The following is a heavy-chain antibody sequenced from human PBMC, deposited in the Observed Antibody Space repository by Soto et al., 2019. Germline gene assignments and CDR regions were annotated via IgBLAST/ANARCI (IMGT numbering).Heavy chain of an antibody. CDR1: GFTFSSYG. CDR3: ANVSWQQLPSSYFDY. V-gene: IGHV3-30*18. CDR2: ISYDGSNK. J-gene: IGHJ4*02. Sequence: PGGSLRLSCAASGFTFSSYGMHWFRQGPGKGLEWVAVISYDGSNKYYADSVKGRFTISRDNSKNTLYLQMNSLRAEDTAVYYCANVSWQQLPSSYFDYWGQGTPVTV. D-gene: IGHD6-13*01.